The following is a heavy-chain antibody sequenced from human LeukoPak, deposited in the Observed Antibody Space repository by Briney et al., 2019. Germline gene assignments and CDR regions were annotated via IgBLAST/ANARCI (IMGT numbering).Heavy chain of an antibody. D-gene: IGHD7-27*01. CDR3: ARGGEGPHQPFDY. J-gene: IGHJ4*02. CDR1: GYTFTGYY. V-gene: IGHV1-2*02. Sequence: ASVKVSCTTSGYTFTGYYLHWVRQAPGRGLEWMGWINPNSGGTNYAQKFQGRVTMTRDTSISTAYMELSRLRSDDTAVYYCARGGEGPHQPFDYWGQGTLVTVSS. CDR2: INPNSGGT.